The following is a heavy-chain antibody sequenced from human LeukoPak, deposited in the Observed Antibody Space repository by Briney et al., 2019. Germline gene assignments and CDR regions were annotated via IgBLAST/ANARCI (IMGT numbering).Heavy chain of an antibody. CDR2: IWYDGSNK. CDR3: ARIMTTVTS. V-gene: IGHV3-33*08. CDR1: GFTFSSYA. J-gene: IGHJ4*02. D-gene: IGHD4-17*01. Sequence: GGSLRLSCATSGFTFSSYAMSWVRQAPGKGLEWVAVIWYDGSNKYYADSVKGRFTISRDNSKNTLYLQMNSLRAEDTAVYYCARIMTTVTSWGQGTLVTVSS.